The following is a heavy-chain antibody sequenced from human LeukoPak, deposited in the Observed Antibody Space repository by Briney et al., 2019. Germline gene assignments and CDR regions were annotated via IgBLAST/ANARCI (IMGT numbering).Heavy chain of an antibody. V-gene: IGHV4-30-4*08. Sequence: PSETLSLTCTVSGGSISSGDYYWSWIRQPPGKGLEWIGYIYYSGSTDYNPSLKSRVTISVDTSKNQFSLKLSSVTAADTAVYYCATRWRAARPGSFDYWGQGTLVTVSS. J-gene: IGHJ4*02. CDR2: IYYSGST. CDR1: GGSISSGDYY. CDR3: ATRWRAARPGSFDY. D-gene: IGHD6-6*01.